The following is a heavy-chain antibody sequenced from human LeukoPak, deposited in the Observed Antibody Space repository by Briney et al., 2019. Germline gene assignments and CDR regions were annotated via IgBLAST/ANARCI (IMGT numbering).Heavy chain of an antibody. CDR2: IIPIFGTA. J-gene: IGHJ6*04. CDR3: ARVPSCPGYGMDV. CDR1: GGTFSSYA. V-gene: IGHV1-69*06. Sequence: SVKVSCKASGGTFSSYAISWVRQAPGQGLEWMGGIIPIFGTANYAQKFQGRVTITADKSTSTAYMELSSLRSEDTAVYYCARVPSCPGYGMDVWGKGTTVTVSS.